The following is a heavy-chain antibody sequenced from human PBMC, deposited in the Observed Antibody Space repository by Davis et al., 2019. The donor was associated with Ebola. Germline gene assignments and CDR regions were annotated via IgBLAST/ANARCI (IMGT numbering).Heavy chain of an antibody. J-gene: IGHJ4*02. D-gene: IGHD3-10*01. V-gene: IGHV2-26*01. CDR1: GFSLSNARVS. CDR2: IFSNDEK. CDR3: AHRRPFGEIDY. Sequence: ETLSLTCTVSGFSLSNARVSVSWIRQPPGKALEWLAHIFSNDEKSYSTSLKSRLTISKDTSKSQVVLKMTNMDPVDTATYYCAHRRPFGEIDYWGQGTLVTVSS.